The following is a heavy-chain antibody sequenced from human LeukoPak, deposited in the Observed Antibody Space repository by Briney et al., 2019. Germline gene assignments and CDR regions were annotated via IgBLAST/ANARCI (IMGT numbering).Heavy chain of an antibody. CDR3: ARGGRLSVVPAAKIYYYYYYYMDV. Sequence: SETLSLTCTVSGGSISSSSYYWGWIRQPPGKGLEWIGSIYYSGSTYHNPSLKSRVTISVDTSKNQFSLKLSSVTAADTAVYYCARGGRLSVVPAAKIYYYYYYYMDVWGKGTTVTVSS. CDR1: GGSISSSSYY. D-gene: IGHD2-2*01. CDR2: IYYSGST. J-gene: IGHJ6*03. V-gene: IGHV4-39*07.